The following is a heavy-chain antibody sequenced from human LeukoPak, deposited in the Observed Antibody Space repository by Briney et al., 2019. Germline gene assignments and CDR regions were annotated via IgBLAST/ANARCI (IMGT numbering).Heavy chain of an antibody. J-gene: IGHJ4*02. D-gene: IGHD6-13*01. CDR1: GFTFSSYS. CDR2: VSSSSSYI. Sequence: GGSLRLSCAASGFTFSSYSMNWVRQAPGKGLEWVSFVSSSSSYIYYADSVKGRFTISRDNAKNSLYLQMNSLRAEDTAVYYCARGNSIAAAGTPFEFDYWGQGTLVTVSS. CDR3: ARGNSIAAAGTPFEFDY. V-gene: IGHV3-21*01.